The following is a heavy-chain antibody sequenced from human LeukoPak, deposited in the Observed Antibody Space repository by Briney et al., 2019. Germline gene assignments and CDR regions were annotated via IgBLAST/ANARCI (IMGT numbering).Heavy chain of an antibody. Sequence: GGSLRLSCAASGFTFDDYAMHWVRQAPGKGLEWVSGISWNSGSIGYADSVKGRFTISRDNAKNSLYLQMNSLRAEDTALYYCAKDLGQAVAGTFGYWGQGTLVTVSS. V-gene: IGHV3-9*01. D-gene: IGHD6-19*01. J-gene: IGHJ4*02. CDR3: AKDLGQAVAGTFGY. CDR1: GFTFDDYA. CDR2: ISWNSGSI.